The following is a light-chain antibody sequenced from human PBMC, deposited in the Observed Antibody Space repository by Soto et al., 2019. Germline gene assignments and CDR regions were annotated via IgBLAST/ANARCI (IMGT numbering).Light chain of an antibody. V-gene: IGKV4-1*01. CDR2: WAS. CDR3: QQYYGTPYT. CDR1: QSVLYSSNNKNY. Sequence: DIVMTQSPDSLAVSLGERATFNCKSSQSVLYSSNNKNYLAWYQQKPGQPPRLLIYWASTRESGVPDRFSGGGSGTDFTLTISSLQAEDVAVYYCQQYYGTPYTFGQGTKLEIK. J-gene: IGKJ2*01.